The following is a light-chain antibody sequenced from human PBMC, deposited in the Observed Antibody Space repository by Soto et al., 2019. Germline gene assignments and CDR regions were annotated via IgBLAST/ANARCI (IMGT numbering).Light chain of an antibody. Sequence: DIVVTQSPDSLAVSLGERATIDCKSSQSLLFSSNNKNYLAWYQQKPGQPPRLLISWASTRESGVPDRFSGSGSGTDFTLTISSLQPEDVAVYYCHQDYATSTLGQGTRVEIK. CDR2: WAS. J-gene: IGKJ1*01. CDR1: QSLLFSSNNKNY. CDR3: HQDYATST. V-gene: IGKV4-1*01.